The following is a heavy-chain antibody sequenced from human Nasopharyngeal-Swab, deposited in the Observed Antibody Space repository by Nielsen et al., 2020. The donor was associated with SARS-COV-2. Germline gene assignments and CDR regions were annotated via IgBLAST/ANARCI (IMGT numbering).Heavy chain of an antibody. D-gene: IGHD3-22*01. CDR3: TPNYYDGSGYYYWFDP. CDR2: VFYTGTT. V-gene: IGHV4-39*01. Sequence: SETLSLTCTVSGVSISSTSYFWAWIRQPPGKGLEWIGNVFYTGTTYFNPSLRSRVTMSVDTSKNQSSLNLPSVTAADTAVYYCTPNYYDGSGYYYWFDPWGRGTLVTVSS. CDR1: GVSISSTSYF. J-gene: IGHJ5*02.